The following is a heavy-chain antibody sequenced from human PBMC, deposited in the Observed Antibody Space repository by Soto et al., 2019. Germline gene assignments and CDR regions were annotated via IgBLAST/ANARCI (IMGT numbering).Heavy chain of an antibody. V-gene: IGHV6-1*01. CDR2: TYYRSKWYN. CDR1: GDSVSSNSAA. Sequence: SQTLSLTCAISGDSVSSNSAAWNWIRQSPSRGLEWLGRTYYRSKWYNDYAISVKSRITINPDTSKNQFSLQLNSVTPEDTAVYYCARLYCISTSCYSNWFDPWGQGTLVTVSS. D-gene: IGHD2-2*01. J-gene: IGHJ5*02. CDR3: ARLYCISTSCYSNWFDP.